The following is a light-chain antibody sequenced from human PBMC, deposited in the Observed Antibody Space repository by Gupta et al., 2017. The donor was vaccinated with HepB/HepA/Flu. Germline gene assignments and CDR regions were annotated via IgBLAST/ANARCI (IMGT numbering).Light chain of an antibody. Sequence: QSVLTQPPSVPGTPGQRVTISCSGRSSNIGKDYVYWYQQLPGTAPKLLMYRNDQRPSGVPDRFSGSKSGTSASLAISGLRAEDDGDYYCAAWDATLSGPVFGGGTTLTVL. CDR3: AAWDATLSGPV. CDR2: RND. J-gene: IGLJ3*02. CDR1: SSNIGKDY. V-gene: IGLV1-47*01.